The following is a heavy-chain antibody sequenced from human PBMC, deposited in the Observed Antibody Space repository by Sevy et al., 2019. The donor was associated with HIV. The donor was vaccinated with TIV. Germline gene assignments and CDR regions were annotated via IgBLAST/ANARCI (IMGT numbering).Heavy chain of an antibody. J-gene: IGHJ4*02. CDR2: INAGNGNT. Sequence: ASVKVSCKASGYTFTSYAIHWVRQAPGQRLEWMGWINAGNGNTKYSQKFQGRVTITRDTSASPAYMELSGLRSEDTAVYYCARAGQQWLVPTFDYWGQGTLVTVSS. CDR3: ARAGQQWLVPTFDY. V-gene: IGHV1-3*01. CDR1: GYTFTSYA. D-gene: IGHD6-19*01.